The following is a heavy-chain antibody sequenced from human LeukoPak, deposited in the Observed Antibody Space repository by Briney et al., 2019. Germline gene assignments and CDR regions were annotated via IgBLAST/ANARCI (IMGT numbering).Heavy chain of an antibody. CDR2: IIPTFGTA. CDR1: GGTFSSYA. J-gene: IGHJ3*02. Sequence: ASVKVSCKASGGTFSSYAISWVRQAPGQGLEWMGGIIPTFGTANYAQKFQGRVTITADESTSTAYMELSSLRSEDTAVYYCARVGRELRDAFDIWGQGTMVTVSS. CDR3: ARVGRELRDAFDI. D-gene: IGHD1-26*01. V-gene: IGHV1-69*13.